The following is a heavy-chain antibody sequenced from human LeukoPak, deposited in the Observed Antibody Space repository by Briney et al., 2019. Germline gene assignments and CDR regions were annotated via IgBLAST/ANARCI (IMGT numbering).Heavy chain of an antibody. CDR3: ARSATASPNWFDP. CDR1: GGSISSYY. V-gene: IGHV4-4*07. CDR2: IYTSGST. D-gene: IGHD2-15*01. J-gene: IGHJ5*02. Sequence: SETLSLTCTVSGGSISSYYWSWIRQPAGKGLEWIGRIYTSGSTYYNPSLKSRVTISVDRSKNQFSLKLSSVTAADTAVYYCARSATASPNWFDPWGQGTLVTVSS.